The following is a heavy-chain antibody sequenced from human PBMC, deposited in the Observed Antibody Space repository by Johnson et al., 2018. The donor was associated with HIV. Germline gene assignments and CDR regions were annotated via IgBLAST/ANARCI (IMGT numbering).Heavy chain of an antibody. CDR2: IKSKTDGGTT. Sequence: EVQLVESGGGLVKPGGSLRVSCAASGFIFTNAWMSWVRQAPGKGLEWVGRIKSKTDGGTTDYAAPVKGRFTISRDDSKNTLSLQMNSLKIEDTGVYYCAKGRGTWVMSAYSHAFDIWGQGTMVTVSS. J-gene: IGHJ3*02. V-gene: IGHV3-15*01. CDR1: GFIFTNAW. D-gene: IGHD2-15*01. CDR3: AKGRGTWVMSAYSHAFDI.